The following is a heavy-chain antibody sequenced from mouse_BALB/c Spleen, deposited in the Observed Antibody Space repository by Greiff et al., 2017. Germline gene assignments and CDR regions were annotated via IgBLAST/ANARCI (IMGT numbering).Heavy chain of an antibody. CDR3: ARHYYYGSSSRGYYFDY. Sequence: QVQLQQPGAELVKPGVSVKISCKGSGYTFTDYAMHWVKQSHAKSLEWIGVISTYYGAASYNQKFKGKATMTVDKSSSTAYMELARLTSEDSAIYYCARHYYYGSSSRGYYFDYWGQGTTLTVSS. J-gene: IGHJ2*01. V-gene: IGHV1S137*01. CDR2: ISTYYGAA. CDR1: GYTFTDYA. D-gene: IGHD1-1*01.